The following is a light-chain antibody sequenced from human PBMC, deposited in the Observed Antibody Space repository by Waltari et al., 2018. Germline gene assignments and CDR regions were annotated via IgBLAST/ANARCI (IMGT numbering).Light chain of an antibody. CDR3: VQAIAFPFT. CDR2: GGS. CDR1: QSLLHSNGNTY. Sequence: DLVLPKPQPPLPITPGRPPSTPSRSGQSLLHSNGNTYLHWYLQKPGQSPQLLIYGGSNRASGVPDRFSGSGSGTDFTLKISKVEAEDVGVYYCVQAIAFPFTFGPGTKLDIK. J-gene: IGKJ3*01. V-gene: IGKV2-40*01.